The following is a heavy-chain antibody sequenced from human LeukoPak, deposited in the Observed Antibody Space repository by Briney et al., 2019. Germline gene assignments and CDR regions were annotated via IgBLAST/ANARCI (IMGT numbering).Heavy chain of an antibody. V-gene: IGHV3-30*02. Sequence: QSGGSLRLSCAASGFTFSSYGIHWVRQAPGKGLEWVTFIRYDGSNKYYADSVKGRFIISRDNSKNTLYLQMNSLRAEDTAMYYCAKYQDYYDSSGYWGSFDYWGQGTLVTVSS. CDR1: GFTFSSYG. CDR2: IRYDGSNK. CDR3: AKYQDYYDSSGYWGSFDY. J-gene: IGHJ4*02. D-gene: IGHD3-22*01.